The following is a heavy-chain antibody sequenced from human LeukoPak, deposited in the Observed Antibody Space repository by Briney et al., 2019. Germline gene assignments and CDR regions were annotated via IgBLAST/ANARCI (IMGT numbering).Heavy chain of an antibody. V-gene: IGHV3-73*01. J-gene: IGHJ4*02. CDR2: IRSKGNNYAT. Sequence: GGSLKLSCAASGFTFSGSAVHWVCQASGKGLEWVGRIRSKGNNYATAYTASVKGRFTISRDDSKNTAYLQMDSLKTEDTAVYYCTRRDDITLVVPNDYWGQGTLVTVSS. D-gene: IGHD2-8*02. CDR3: TRRDDITLVVPNDY. CDR1: GFTFSGSA.